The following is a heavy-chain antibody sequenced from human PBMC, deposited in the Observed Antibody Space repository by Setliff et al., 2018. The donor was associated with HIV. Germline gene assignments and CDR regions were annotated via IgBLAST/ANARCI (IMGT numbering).Heavy chain of an antibody. D-gene: IGHD2-8*01. CDR3: ARDCTNGVCYTAVYYGMDV. Sequence: ETLSLTCTVSGDFFSSDYYWSWIRQPPGKGLEWIGYIYYSGSTYYNPSLKSRVTISVDTSKNQFSLKLSSVTAADTAVYYCARDCTNGVCYTAVYYGMDVWGQGTTVTVS. V-gene: IGHV4-30-4*02. CDR2: IYYSGST. J-gene: IGHJ6*02. CDR1: GDFFSSDYY.